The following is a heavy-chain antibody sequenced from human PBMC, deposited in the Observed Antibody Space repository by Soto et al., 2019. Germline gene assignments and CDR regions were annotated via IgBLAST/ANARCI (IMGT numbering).Heavy chain of an antibody. Sequence: GGSLRLSCAASGFTFSSYGMHWVRQAPGKGLEWVAVISYDGSNKYYADSVKGRFTISRDNSKNTLYLQMNSLRAEDTAVYYCAKALPTMTLAYYYGMDVWGQGTTVTVSS. D-gene: IGHD2-21*02. CDR1: GFTFSSYG. V-gene: IGHV3-30*18. CDR3: AKALPTMTLAYYYGMDV. CDR2: ISYDGSNK. J-gene: IGHJ6*02.